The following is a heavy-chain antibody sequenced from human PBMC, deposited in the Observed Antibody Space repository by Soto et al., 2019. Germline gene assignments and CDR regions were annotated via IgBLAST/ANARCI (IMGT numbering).Heavy chain of an antibody. V-gene: IGHV3-30-3*01. D-gene: IGHD2-15*01. CDR1: GFTFSSYA. Sequence: PGGSLRLSCAASGFTFSSYAMHWVRQAPGKGLEWVAVISYDGSNKYYADSVKGRFTISRDNSKNTLYLQMNSLRAEDTAVYYCAREEETVVVAATPPDYWGQGTLVTVSS. CDR2: ISYDGSNK. CDR3: AREEETVVVAATPPDY. J-gene: IGHJ4*02.